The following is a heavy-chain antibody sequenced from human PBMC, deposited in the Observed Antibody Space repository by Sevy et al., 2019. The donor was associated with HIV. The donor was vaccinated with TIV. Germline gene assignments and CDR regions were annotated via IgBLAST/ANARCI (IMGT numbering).Heavy chain of an antibody. CDR3: ATGAGL. V-gene: IGHV3-7*01. J-gene: IGHJ4*02. D-gene: IGHD6-19*01. Sequence: GGCLRLSCVVSGLTFSNYWMTWVRQAPGKGLEWVANIKEDGSEKYYLFSVKDRFTISRDNAKNSLFLQMNSLRVDDTGVYYCATGAGLWGQGTLVVVSS. CDR1: GLTFSNYW. CDR2: IKEDGSEK.